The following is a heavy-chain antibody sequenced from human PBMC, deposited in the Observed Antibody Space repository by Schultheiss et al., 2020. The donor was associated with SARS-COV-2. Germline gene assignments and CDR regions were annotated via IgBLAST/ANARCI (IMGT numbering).Heavy chain of an antibody. CDR3: ARDCSYSSGWYVFDY. CDR1: GFTFSSYG. V-gene: IGHV3-33*01. J-gene: IGHJ4*02. Sequence: GGSLRLSCAASGFTFSSYGMHWVRQAPGKGLEWVAVIWYDGSNKYYADSVKGRFTISRDNSKNTLYLQMNSLRAEDTAVYYCARDCSYSSGWYVFDYWGQGTLVTVSS. CDR2: IWYDGSNK. D-gene: IGHD6-19*01.